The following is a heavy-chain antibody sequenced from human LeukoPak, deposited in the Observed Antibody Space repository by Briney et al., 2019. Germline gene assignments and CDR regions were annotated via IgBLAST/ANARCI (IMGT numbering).Heavy chain of an antibody. CDR3: ARDSVTMVQGVIEGYGMDL. CDR2: ISSSSSYI. Sequence: GGSLRLSCAASGFTFSTYSMNWVRQAPGKGLEWVSSISSSSSYIYYADSVKGRFTISRDNAKNSLYLQMNSLRAEDTAVYYCARDSVTMVQGVIEGYGMDLWGQGTTVTVSS. CDR1: GFTFSTYS. J-gene: IGHJ6*02. V-gene: IGHV3-21*01. D-gene: IGHD3-10*01.